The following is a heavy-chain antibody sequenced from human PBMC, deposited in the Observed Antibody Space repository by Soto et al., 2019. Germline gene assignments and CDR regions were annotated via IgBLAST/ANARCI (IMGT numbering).Heavy chain of an antibody. J-gene: IGHJ6*02. CDR2: IYDSGST. CDR1: GGSISSGDYY. V-gene: IGHV4-31*03. CDR3: ARGFLEWLSHPYYGMDV. Sequence: PSETLSLTCTVSGGSISSGDYYWSWIRQHPGKGLEWIGYIYDSGSTYYNPSLESRVTISVDTSKNQFSLKLSSVTAADTAVYYCARGFLEWLSHPYYGMDVWGQGTTVTVSS. D-gene: IGHD3-3*01.